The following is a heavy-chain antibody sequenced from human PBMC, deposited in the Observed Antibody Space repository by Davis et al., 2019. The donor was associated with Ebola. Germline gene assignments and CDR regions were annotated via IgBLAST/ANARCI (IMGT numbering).Heavy chain of an antibody. CDR2: IYYSGST. D-gene: IGHD6-6*01. Sequence: PSETLSLTCTVSGGSISSGDYYWSWIRQPPGKGLEWIGYIYYSGSTYYNPSLKSRVTISVDTSKNQFSLKLSSVTAADTAVYYCARATRAARVDPWGQGTLVTVSS. V-gene: IGHV4-30-4*01. J-gene: IGHJ5*02. CDR1: GGSISSGDYY. CDR3: ARATRAARVDP.